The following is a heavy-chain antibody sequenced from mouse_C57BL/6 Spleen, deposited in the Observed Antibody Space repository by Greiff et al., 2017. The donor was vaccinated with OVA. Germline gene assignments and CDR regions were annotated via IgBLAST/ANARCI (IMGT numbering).Heavy chain of an antibody. CDR3: AREEVYDGYYGYFDY. J-gene: IGHJ2*01. CDR2: IHPNSGST. CDR1: GYTFTSYW. Sequence: VQLQQPGAELVKPGASVKLSCKASGYTFTSYWMHWVKQRPGQGLEWIGMIHPNSGSTNYNEKFKSKATLTVDKSSSTAYMQLSSVTSEDSAVYYCAREEVYDGYYGYFDYWGQGTTLTVSS. V-gene: IGHV1-64*01. D-gene: IGHD2-3*01.